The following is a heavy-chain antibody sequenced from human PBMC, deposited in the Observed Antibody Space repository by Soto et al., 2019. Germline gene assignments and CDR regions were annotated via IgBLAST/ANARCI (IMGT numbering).Heavy chain of an antibody. Sequence: TVGSLRLSCAASGFTFSSYWMHWVRQAPGKGLVWVSRINSDGSSTSYADSVKGRFTISRDNAKNTLYLQMNSLRAEDTAVYYCARDQAPYYDFWSGYYGAAGYYGMDVWGQGTTVTVSS. J-gene: IGHJ6*02. CDR1: GFTFSSYW. D-gene: IGHD3-3*01. V-gene: IGHV3-74*01. CDR2: INSDGSST. CDR3: ARDQAPYYDFWSGYYGAAGYYGMDV.